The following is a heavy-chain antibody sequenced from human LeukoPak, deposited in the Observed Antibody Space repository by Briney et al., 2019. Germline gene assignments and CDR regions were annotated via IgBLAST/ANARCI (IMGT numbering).Heavy chain of an antibody. D-gene: IGHD3-22*01. CDR2: ISGSGGST. CDR1: GFTFSSYA. Sequence: GGSLRLSCAASGFTFSSYAMSWVRQAPGKGLEWVSAISGSGGSTYYADSVKGRFTISRDNSKNTLYLQMNSLSAEDTAVYYCAKVSYDSSGYYYREYFQHWGQGTLVTVSS. J-gene: IGHJ1*01. CDR3: AKVSYDSSGYYYREYFQH. V-gene: IGHV3-23*01.